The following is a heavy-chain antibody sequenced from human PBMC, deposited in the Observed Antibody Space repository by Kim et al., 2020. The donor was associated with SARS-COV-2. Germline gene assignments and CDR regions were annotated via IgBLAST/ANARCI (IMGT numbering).Heavy chain of an antibody. Sequence: GGSLRLSCAASGLIFSSYAMSWVRQAPGKGLEWVSRISVNSVSTYYADSLKGRFTISRDNSKNTLYLQMNSLRVEDTAVYYCVKDDSIGSSWGYWGQGTLVTVSS. D-gene: IGHD6-13*01. CDR3: VKDDSIGSSWGY. CDR1: GLIFSSYA. CDR2: ISVNSVST. J-gene: IGHJ4*02. V-gene: IGHV3-23*01.